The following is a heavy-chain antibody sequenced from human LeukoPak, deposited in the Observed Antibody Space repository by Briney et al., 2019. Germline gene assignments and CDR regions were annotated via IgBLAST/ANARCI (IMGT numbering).Heavy chain of an antibody. V-gene: IGHV3-74*01. CDR3: ARVGYCSSTSCYAVDY. CDR2: INTDGSST. J-gene: IGHJ4*02. CDR1: GFIFSNYW. D-gene: IGHD2-2*01. Sequence: GGSLRVSCAASGFIFSNYWMHWVRQAPGKGLVWVSHINTDGSSTTYADSVKGRFTISRDNAKNTLYLQMNSLRAEDTAVYYCARVGYCSSTSCYAVDYWGQGTLVTVSS.